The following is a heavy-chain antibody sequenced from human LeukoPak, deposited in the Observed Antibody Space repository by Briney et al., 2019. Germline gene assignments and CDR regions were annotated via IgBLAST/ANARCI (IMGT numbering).Heavy chain of an antibody. CDR1: GYSFTSYW. J-gene: IGHJ4*02. D-gene: IGHD2-2*01. CDR2: IYPGDSDT. Sequence: GESLKISCKGSGYSFTSYWIGWGRQMPGKGLEWMGIIYPGDSDTRYSPSFQGQVTISADKSISTAYLQWSSLKASDTAMYYCARGYCSSTSCSNGFDYWGQGTLVTVSS. CDR3: ARGYCSSTSCSNGFDY. V-gene: IGHV5-51*01.